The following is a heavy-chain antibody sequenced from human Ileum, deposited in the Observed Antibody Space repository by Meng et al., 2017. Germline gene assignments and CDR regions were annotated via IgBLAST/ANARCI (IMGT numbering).Heavy chain of an antibody. CDR2: IHYTGST. Sequence: VQLLASGPGLVKPSQTLSLTFSVSGGSISSGDYYWSWIRQHPAKGLEWIGYIHYTGSTSYNPSLESRTSTSIDTSNNQFSLKVTSVTAADTAVYYCARGVSAAGLFDNWGPGTLVTVSS. CDR3: ARGVSAAGLFDN. V-gene: IGHV4-30-4*01. J-gene: IGHJ4*02. CDR1: GGSISSGDYY. D-gene: IGHD2-2*01.